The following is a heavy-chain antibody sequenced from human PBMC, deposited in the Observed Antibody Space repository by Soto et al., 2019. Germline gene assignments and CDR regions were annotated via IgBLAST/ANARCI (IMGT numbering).Heavy chain of an antibody. V-gene: IGHV3-9*01. CDR2: IAWNSDII. CDR1: GFRFEDYA. D-gene: IGHD3-10*01. CDR3: AMDHNGSAIYGMDV. Sequence: EVQLVESGGGLVQPGRSLRLSCAASGFRFEDYAMHWVRQAPGKGLEWVSGIAWNSDIIGYADSVKGRFTTSRDNRMNTMCLQINSLAPEDTAWYYCAMDHNGSAIYGMDVWGQGTTVTVSS. J-gene: IGHJ6*02.